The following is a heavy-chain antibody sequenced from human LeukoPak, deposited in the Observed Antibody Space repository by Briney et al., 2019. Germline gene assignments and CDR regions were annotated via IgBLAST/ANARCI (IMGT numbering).Heavy chain of an antibody. CDR3: TRGRIPTGGY. CDR1: GGSFSGYY. Sequence: SETLFLTCAVYGGSFSGYYWSWIRQPPGKGLEWIGEINHNGNAFYNPSLKSRVTISIDTSKSQFSLNLNSVTAADTSVYYCTRGRIPTGGYWGQGTLVTVSS. D-gene: IGHD1-14*01. V-gene: IGHV4-34*01. CDR2: INHNGNA. J-gene: IGHJ4*02.